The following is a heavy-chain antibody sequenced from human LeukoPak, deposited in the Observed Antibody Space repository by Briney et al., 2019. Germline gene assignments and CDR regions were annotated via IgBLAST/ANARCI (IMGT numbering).Heavy chain of an antibody. CDR1: GFTFSSYA. J-gene: IGHJ6*04. CDR3: AKFIFVVVPAASVMDV. D-gene: IGHD2-2*01. V-gene: IGHV3-23*01. Sequence: PGGSLRLSCAASGFTFSSYAMSWVRQAPGKGLEWVSAISGSGGSTYYADSVKGRFTISRDNSKNTLYLQMNSLRAEDTAVYYCAKFIFVVVPAASVMDVWGKGTTVTVSS. CDR2: ISGSGGST.